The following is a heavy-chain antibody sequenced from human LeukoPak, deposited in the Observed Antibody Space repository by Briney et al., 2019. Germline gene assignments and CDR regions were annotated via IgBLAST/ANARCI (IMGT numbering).Heavy chain of an antibody. CDR2: ISGSGGTT. V-gene: IGHV3-23*01. Sequence: GGSLRLSCAASGFTFSSYPMTWVRQTPEEGLEWVSSISGSGGTTYYADSVKGRFTISRDNSKNTLYLQMNSLRGEDTAVYFCAKDSAPDFRERYWGQGAVVSVSS. CDR3: AKDSAPDFRERY. D-gene: IGHD3-3*01. CDR1: GFTFSSYP. J-gene: IGHJ4*02.